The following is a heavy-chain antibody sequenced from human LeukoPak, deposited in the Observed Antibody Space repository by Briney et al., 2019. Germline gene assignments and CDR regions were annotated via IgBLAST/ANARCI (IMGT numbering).Heavy chain of an antibody. CDR2: INHSGST. Sequence: PSETLSLTCAVYGGSFSGYYWSWIRQPPGKGLEWIGEINHSGSTNYNPSLKSRVTISVDTSKNQFSLKLSSVTAADTAVYYCARDSLGGGYDFAAWGYYYYGMDVWGKGTTVTVSS. CDR1: GGSFSGYY. J-gene: IGHJ6*04. D-gene: IGHD5-12*01. CDR3: ARDSLGGGYDFAAWGYYYYGMDV. V-gene: IGHV4-34*01.